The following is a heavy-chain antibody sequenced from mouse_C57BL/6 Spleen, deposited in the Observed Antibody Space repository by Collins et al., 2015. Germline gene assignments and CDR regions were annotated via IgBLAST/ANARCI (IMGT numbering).Heavy chain of an antibody. D-gene: IGHD2-10*02. CDR2: INTYTGEP. CDR1: GYTFTNYG. CDR3: ASRYGIYYAMDY. J-gene: IGHJ4*01. Sequence: QIQLVQSGPELKKPGETVKISCKASGYTFTNYGMNWVKQAPGKGLKWMGWINTYTGEPTYADDFKGRFAFSLETSASTAYLQINNLKNEDMATYFCASRYGIYYAMDYWGQGTSVTVSS. V-gene: IGHV9-1*02.